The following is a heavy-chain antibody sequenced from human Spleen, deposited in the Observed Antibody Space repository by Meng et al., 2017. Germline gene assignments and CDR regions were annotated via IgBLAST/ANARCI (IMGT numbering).Heavy chain of an antibody. CDR3: ASRADWFDP. Sequence: ESLKISCTVSGGSVSSGTYYWSWIRQTPGKGLEWIGYIYYSGTTNYNPSLKSRVTISVDTSKNQLSLRLTSVTAADTAVYYCASRADWFDPWGQGTLVTVSS. CDR2: IYYSGTT. J-gene: IGHJ5*02. CDR1: GGSVSSGTYY. V-gene: IGHV4-61*01.